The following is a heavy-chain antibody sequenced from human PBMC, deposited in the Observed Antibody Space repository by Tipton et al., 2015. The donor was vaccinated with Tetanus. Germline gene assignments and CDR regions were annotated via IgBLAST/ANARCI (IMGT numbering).Heavy chain of an antibody. D-gene: IGHD1-14*01. Sequence: SLRLSCAASGFTFSSHTMTWVRQAPGKGLEWVANIKHDGSENYYVDSVKGRFTISRDNAKNSLYLQMNSLRAEDTAVYYCARDPTRRVDYWGPGTLVTVSS. CDR2: IKHDGSEN. CDR1: GFTFSSHT. V-gene: IGHV3-7*01. J-gene: IGHJ4*02. CDR3: ARDPTRRVDY.